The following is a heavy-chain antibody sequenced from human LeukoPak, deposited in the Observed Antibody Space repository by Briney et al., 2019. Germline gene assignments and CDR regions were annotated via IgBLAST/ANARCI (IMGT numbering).Heavy chain of an antibody. Sequence: SETLSLTCAVYGGSFSGYYWSWIRQPPGKGLEWIGEINHSGSTNYSPSLKSRVTISVDTSKNQFSLKLSSVTAADTAVYYCARGYDFWSGSYMDVWGKGTTVTVSS. D-gene: IGHD3-3*01. CDR2: INHSGST. CDR3: ARGYDFWSGSYMDV. V-gene: IGHV4-34*01. J-gene: IGHJ6*03. CDR1: GGSFSGYY.